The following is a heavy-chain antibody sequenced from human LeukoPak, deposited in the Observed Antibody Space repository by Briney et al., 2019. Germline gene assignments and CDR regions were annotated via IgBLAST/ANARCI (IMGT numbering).Heavy chain of an antibody. Sequence: SETLSLTCAVYGGSFNDYYWSWIRQPPGKGLEWIGEINHSGSTNNNPSLKSRVTISVDTSKNQFYLKLSSVTAADTAVYYCARHRGSGWYFDYWGQGTLVTVSS. CDR2: INHSGST. J-gene: IGHJ4*02. V-gene: IGHV4-34*01. CDR3: ARHRGSGWYFDY. CDR1: GGSFNDYY. D-gene: IGHD6-19*01.